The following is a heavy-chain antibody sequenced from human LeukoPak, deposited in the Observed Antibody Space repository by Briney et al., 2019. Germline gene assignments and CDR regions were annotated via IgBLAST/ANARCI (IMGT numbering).Heavy chain of an antibody. J-gene: IGHJ4*02. CDR2: INDSERT. V-gene: IGHV4-34*01. CDR3: ARDGRAAAGRDF. Sequence: SETLFLACAVYGASFSSYYWTWIRQPPGRGLEWIGEINDSERTNYNPSLKSRVTISFDTSMNQFSLMLSAVTAEDTAVYYCARDGRAAAGRDFWGQGTLVTVSS. CDR1: GASFSSYY. D-gene: IGHD6-13*01.